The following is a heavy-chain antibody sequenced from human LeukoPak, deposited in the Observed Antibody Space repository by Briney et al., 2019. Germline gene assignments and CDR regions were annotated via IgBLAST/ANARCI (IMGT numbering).Heavy chain of an antibody. CDR3: AKDKWTPLMVRGTAFDI. J-gene: IGHJ3*02. Sequence: GGSLRLSCAASEFTFTSYAMSWVRQAPGKGLEWVSAISGSGGSTYYADSVKGRFTISRDNSKNTLYLQMNSLRAEDTAVYYCAKDKWTPLMVRGTAFDIWGQGTMVTVSS. CDR1: EFTFTSYA. D-gene: IGHD3-10*01. V-gene: IGHV3-23*01. CDR2: ISGSGGST.